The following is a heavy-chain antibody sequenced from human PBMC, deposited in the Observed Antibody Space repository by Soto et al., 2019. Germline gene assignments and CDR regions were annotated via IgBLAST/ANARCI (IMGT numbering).Heavy chain of an antibody. CDR3: ARGLVPAAITPNWFAP. D-gene: IGHD2-2*02. CDR2: MNPDSGNT. J-gene: IGHJ5*02. V-gene: IGHV1-8*01. Sequence: ASVKVSCKASGYTFTSYDINWVRQATGQGLEWMGWMNPDSGNTGYAQKFQGRVTMTRNTSISTAYMELSSLRSEDTAVYYCARGLVPAAITPNWFAPWGQGTLVTVSS. CDR1: GYTFTSYD.